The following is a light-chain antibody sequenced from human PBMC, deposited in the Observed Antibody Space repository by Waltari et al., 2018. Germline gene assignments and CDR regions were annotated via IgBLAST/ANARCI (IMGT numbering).Light chain of an antibody. CDR2: GVT. Sequence: SALTQPASMSGSLGQAIPISCTGTTSDRGTHSHASWYQQHPGRAPTLIIYGVTNPPSGVSSRFSGSKSGNTASLTISGLQAEDEADYYCCSYAVTNTYVFGTGTKVTVL. J-gene: IGLJ1*01. CDR1: TSDRGTHSH. CDR3: CSYAVTNTYV. V-gene: IGLV2-23*02.